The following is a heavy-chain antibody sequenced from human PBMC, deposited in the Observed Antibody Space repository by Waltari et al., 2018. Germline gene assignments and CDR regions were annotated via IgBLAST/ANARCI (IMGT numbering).Heavy chain of an antibody. J-gene: IGHJ6*02. Sequence: VQSGAEVKKPGSSVKVSCKASGGTFSSYAISWVRQAPGQGLEWMGGIIPIFGTANYAQKFQGRVTITADESTSTAYMELSSLRSEDTAVYYCARDHLEPKRSTNYGDYYYYGMDVWGQGTTVTVSS. CDR3: ARDHLEPKRSTNYGDYYYYGMDV. CDR1: GGTFSSYA. D-gene: IGHD4-17*01. V-gene: IGHV1-69*01. CDR2: IIPIFGTA.